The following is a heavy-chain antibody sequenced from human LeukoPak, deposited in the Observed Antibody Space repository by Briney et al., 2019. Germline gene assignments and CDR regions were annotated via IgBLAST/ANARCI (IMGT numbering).Heavy chain of an antibody. D-gene: IGHD3-22*01. J-gene: IGHJ4*02. CDR2: INSDGSST. CDR1: GFTLSRYW. Sequence: GGSLRLSCAASGFTLSRYWMHWVRHAPGKGLVWVSRINSDGSSTSYADSVKGRFTISRDNAKNTLYLQMNSLRAEDTAVYYCARDSVKKGSGYYYDYWGQGTLVTVSS. CDR3: ARDSVKKGSGYYYDY. V-gene: IGHV3-74*01.